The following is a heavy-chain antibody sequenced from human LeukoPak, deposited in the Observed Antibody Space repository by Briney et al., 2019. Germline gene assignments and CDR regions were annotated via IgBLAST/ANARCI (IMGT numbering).Heavy chain of an antibody. Sequence: GGSLRLSCATSGFTFSNAWTNWVRQAPGKGLEWVGRIRSNSDGGTIDYAAPVKGRFTLSRDDSKTTLYLQMNSLQTEDTAVYYCATDFYDSTWGQGTLVTVSS. CDR1: GFTFSNAW. CDR2: IRSNSDGGTI. D-gene: IGHD3-22*01. CDR3: ATDFYDST. V-gene: IGHV3-15*07. J-gene: IGHJ5*02.